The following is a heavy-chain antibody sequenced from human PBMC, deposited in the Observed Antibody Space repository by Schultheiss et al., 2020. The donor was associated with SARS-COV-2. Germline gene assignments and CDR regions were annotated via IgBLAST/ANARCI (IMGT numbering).Heavy chain of an antibody. CDR1: GYTFTDYY. CDR3: PRVPWDQDY. Sequence: ASVKVSCKASGYTFTDYYVHWVRQAPGQGLEWMGWVNPNSGGTNYAQKFQGRVTMTRDTSISTAYMELTRLTSDDTAMYYCPRVPWDQDYWGQGTLVTVSS. V-gene: IGHV1-2*02. J-gene: IGHJ4*02. CDR2: VNPNSGGT. D-gene: IGHD1-26*01.